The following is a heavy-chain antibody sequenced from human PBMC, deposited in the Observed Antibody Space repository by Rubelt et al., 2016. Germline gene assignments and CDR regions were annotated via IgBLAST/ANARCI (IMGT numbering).Heavy chain of an antibody. Sequence: QVQLQESGPGLVKPSQTLSLTCTVSGGSISSGGYYWSWIRQHPGKGLEWIGYIYYSGSTYYNPSFKSWVSISVDTSKNQVSLKLSSVSAADTAGYYCARAVLTYGMDVWGQGTTVTVSS. CDR2: IYYSGST. D-gene: IGHD3-10*01. V-gene: IGHV4-31*03. CDR3: ARAVLTYGMDV. CDR1: GGSISSGGYY. J-gene: IGHJ6*02.